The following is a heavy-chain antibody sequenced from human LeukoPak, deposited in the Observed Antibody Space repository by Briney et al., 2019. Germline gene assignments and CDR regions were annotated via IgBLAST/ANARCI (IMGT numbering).Heavy chain of an antibody. J-gene: IGHJ4*02. CDR2: LSGSGGST. D-gene: IGHD2-15*01. CDR3: AKGRCSGGSCYDRGFDY. Sequence: GGSLRLSCAASGFTFDTYAMSWVRQAPGKGLEWVSGLSGSGGSTYYADSVKGRFTISRDNAKNTLYLQMNSLRAEDTAVYYCAKGRCSGGSCYDRGFDYWGQGTLVTVSS. CDR1: GFTFDTYA. V-gene: IGHV3-23*01.